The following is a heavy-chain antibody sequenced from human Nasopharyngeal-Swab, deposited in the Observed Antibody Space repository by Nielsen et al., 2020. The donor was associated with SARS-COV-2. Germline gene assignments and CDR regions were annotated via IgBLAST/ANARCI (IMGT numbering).Heavy chain of an antibody. CDR2: IYPGDSDT. J-gene: IGHJ4*02. CDR3: ARQEYSGYDHHYFDY. V-gene: IGHV5-51*01. CDR1: GYSFTSYW. D-gene: IGHD5-12*01. Sequence: GESLKISCKGSGYSFTSYWIGWVRPMPGKGLEWMGIIYPGDSDTRYSPSFQGQVTISADKSISTAYLQWSSLKASDTAMYYCARQEYSGYDHHYFDYWGQGTLVTVSS.